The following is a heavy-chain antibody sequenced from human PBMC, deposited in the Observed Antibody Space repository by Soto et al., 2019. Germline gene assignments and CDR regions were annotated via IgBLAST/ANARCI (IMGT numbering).Heavy chain of an antibody. J-gene: IGHJ4*02. CDR3: AREHRRSSSGYYWDFPCNY. D-gene: IGHD3-22*01. CDR2: INPSGGST. V-gene: IGHV1-46*01. CDR1: GYTFTSYY. Sequence: GASVKVSCKASGYTFTSYYMHWVRQAPGQGLEWMGIINPSGGSTSYAQKFQGRVTMTRDTSTSTVYMELSSLRSEDTAVYYCAREHRRSSSGYYWDFPCNYWGQGTLVTVSS.